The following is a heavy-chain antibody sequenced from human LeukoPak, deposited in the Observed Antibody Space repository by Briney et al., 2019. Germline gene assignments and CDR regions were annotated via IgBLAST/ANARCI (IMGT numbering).Heavy chain of an antibody. CDR3: ARDHNYAFDN. CDR2: GGIDSGNT. J-gene: IGHJ4*02. CDR1: GFTFSVYS. Sequence: PGGPLRLSWAAFGFTFSVYSLNWARKAPGKGLSWISWGGIDSGNTKYADSVKGRFTISGEKAKNSLYLQMSSLRVEDTAVYYCARDHNYAFDNWGQGTLVTVSS. V-gene: IGHV3-48*01. D-gene: IGHD1-1*01.